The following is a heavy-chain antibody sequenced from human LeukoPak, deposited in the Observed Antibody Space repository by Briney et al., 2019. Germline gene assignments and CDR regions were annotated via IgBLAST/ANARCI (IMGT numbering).Heavy chain of an antibody. D-gene: IGHD4-23*01. CDR2: IRYDGSNK. V-gene: IGHV3-33*08. CDR1: GFIFSSHG. Sequence: GGTLRLSCAASGFIFSSHGMNWVRQAPGKGLEWVAFIRYDGSNKYYADSVKGRFTISRDNSKNTLYLQMNSLRAEDTAVYYCARRAGGYSHPYDYWGQGILVTVSS. CDR3: ARRAGGYSHPYDY. J-gene: IGHJ4*02.